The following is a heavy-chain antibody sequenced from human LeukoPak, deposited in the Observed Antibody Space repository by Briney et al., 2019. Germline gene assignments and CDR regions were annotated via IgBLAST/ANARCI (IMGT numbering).Heavy chain of an antibody. D-gene: IGHD5-24*01. CDR2: IYSGGST. V-gene: IGHV3-53*01. CDR3: AKDSRDYNFRTGYYFDY. J-gene: IGHJ4*02. CDR1: GFTVSSNY. Sequence: GGSLRLSCAASGFTVSSNYMSWVRQAPGKGLEWVSVIYSGGSTYYADSVKGRFTISRDNSKNTLDLQMYSLRAEDTAIYYCAKDSRDYNFRTGYYFDYWGQGTLVTVSS.